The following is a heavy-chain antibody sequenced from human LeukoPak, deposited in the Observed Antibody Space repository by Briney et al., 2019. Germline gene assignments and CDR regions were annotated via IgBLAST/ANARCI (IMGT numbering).Heavy chain of an antibody. CDR2: IYTSGST. D-gene: IGHD3-3*01. J-gene: IGHJ3*02. CDR1: GGSISSGSYY. CDR3: ARVYHYDFWSGYPSDAFDI. Sequence: PSETLSLTCTVSGGSISSGSYYWSWIRQPAGKGLEWIGRIYTSGSTNCNPSLKSRVTISVDTSKNQFSLKLSSVTAADTAVYYCARVYHYDFWSGYPSDAFDIWGQGTMVTVSS. V-gene: IGHV4-61*02.